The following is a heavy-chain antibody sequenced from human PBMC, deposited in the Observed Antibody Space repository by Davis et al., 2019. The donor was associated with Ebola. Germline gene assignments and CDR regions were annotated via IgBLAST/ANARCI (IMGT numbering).Heavy chain of an antibody. D-gene: IGHD5-18*01. V-gene: IGHV4-59*01. Sequence: SETLSLTCTVSGGSISSYYWSWIRQPPGKGLEWIGYIYYSGSTNYNPSLKSRVTISVDTSKNQFSLKLSSVTAADTAVYYCARGHWDTAVSGLYYYYMDVWGKGTTVTVSS. CDR2: IYYSGST. J-gene: IGHJ6*03. CDR1: GGSISSYY. CDR3: ARGHWDTAVSGLYYYYMDV.